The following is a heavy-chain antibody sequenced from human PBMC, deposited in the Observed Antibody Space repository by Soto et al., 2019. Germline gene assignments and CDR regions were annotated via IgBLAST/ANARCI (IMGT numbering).Heavy chain of an antibody. CDR3: ARGAVTAAGPHSDYYYYGMDV. CDR1: GGTFSSYA. J-gene: IGHJ6*02. D-gene: IGHD6-13*01. CDR2: IIPIFGTA. Sequence: SVKVSCKASGGTFSSYAISWVRQAPGQGLEWMGGIIPIFGTANYAQKFQGRVTITADKSTSTAYMELSSLRSEDTAVYYCARGAVTAAGPHSDYYYYGMDVWGQVTTVTVSS. V-gene: IGHV1-69*06.